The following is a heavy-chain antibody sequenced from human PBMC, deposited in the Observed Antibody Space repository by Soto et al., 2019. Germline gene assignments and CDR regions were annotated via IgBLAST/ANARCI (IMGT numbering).Heavy chain of an antibody. D-gene: IGHD4-17*01. J-gene: IGHJ4*02. V-gene: IGHV3-23*01. CDR2: ISGSGGST. CDR3: AKIPSVTSYYFDY. CDR1: GFTFRSYA. Sequence: GGSLRLSCAASGFTFRSYAMSWVRQAPGKGLEWVSAISGSGGSTYYADSVKGRFTISRDNSKNTLYLQMNGLRADDTAVYSCAKIPSVTSYYFDYWGQGTLVTVSS.